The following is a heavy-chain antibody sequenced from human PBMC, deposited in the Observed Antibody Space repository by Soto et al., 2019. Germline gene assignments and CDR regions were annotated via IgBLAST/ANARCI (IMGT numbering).Heavy chain of an antibody. J-gene: IGHJ4*02. Sequence: QVQLEESGGGVVQPGRSLRLSCAASGFIFSSYAMHWVRQAPGKGLEWVAVISYDGSEKYYADSVKGRFTNSRDNSKNTLNLQMNSLRADDTAVYYCAKALGELSPESYDYWGQGTLITVSS. CDR3: AKALGELSPESYDY. CDR2: ISYDGSEK. CDR1: GFIFSSYA. D-gene: IGHD3-16*02. V-gene: IGHV3-30*18.